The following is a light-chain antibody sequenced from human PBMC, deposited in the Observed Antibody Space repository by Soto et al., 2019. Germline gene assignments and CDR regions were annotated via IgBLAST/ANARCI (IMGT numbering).Light chain of an antibody. CDR2: AAS. CDR1: QSVSTY. Sequence: DIQITQSPSSLSTSVGDRVTITCRTSQSVSTYLNWYQQRPGKAPKLLIYAASSLESGVPSRFSGSGSGRDFTLTISSLQPEDFATYYCQEGSTLLTFGGGTRVEIK. CDR3: QEGSTLLT. V-gene: IGKV1-39*01. J-gene: IGKJ4*01.